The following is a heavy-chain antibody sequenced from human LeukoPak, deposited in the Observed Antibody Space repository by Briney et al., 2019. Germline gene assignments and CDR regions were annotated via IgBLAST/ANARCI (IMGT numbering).Heavy chain of an antibody. D-gene: IGHD2-2*01. J-gene: IGHJ5*02. CDR2: ISAYNGNT. Sequence: ASVKVSCKASGYTFTSYAMNWVRQAPGQGLEWMGWISAYNGNTNYAQKLQGRVTMTTDTSTSTAYMELRSQRSDDTAVYYCARGYSRVVPAARRFDPWGQGTLVTVSS. CDR1: GYTFTSYA. CDR3: ARGYSRVVPAARRFDP. V-gene: IGHV1-18*01.